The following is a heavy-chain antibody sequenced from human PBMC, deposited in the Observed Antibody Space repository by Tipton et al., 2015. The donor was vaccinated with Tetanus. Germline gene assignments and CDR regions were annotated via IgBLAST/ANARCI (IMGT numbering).Heavy chain of an antibody. D-gene: IGHD3-22*01. J-gene: IGHJ4*02. Sequence: SLRLSCAASGFTFSSYSMNWVRQAPGKGLEWVSYISSSSSTIYYADSVKGRFTISRDNAKNSLYLQMNSLRAEDTAVYYCAKDPSEYDSSGFPSFDYWGQGTLVTVSS. CDR2: ISSSSSTI. V-gene: IGHV3-48*01. CDR3: AKDPSEYDSSGFPSFDY. CDR1: GFTFSSYS.